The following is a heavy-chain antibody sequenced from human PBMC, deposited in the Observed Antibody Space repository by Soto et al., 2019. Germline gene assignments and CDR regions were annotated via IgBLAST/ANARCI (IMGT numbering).Heavy chain of an antibody. J-gene: IGHJ6*02. D-gene: IGHD3-10*01. CDR2: IDPSDSYT. V-gene: IGHV5-10-1*01. Sequence: PGESLKISCKGSGYSFTSYWIGWVRQMPGKNLEWVGRIDPSDSYTSYSPSLEGHVTISLDKSTSTAYLQWSSLKASDTAMYYCAGGGVRGVITRTRDYYGMDVWGQGTTVTVSS. CDR1: GYSFTSYW. CDR3: AGGGVRGVITRTRDYYGMDV.